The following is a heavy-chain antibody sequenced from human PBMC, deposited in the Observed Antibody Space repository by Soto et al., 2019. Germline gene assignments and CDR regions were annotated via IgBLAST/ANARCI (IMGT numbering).Heavy chain of an antibody. V-gene: IGHV3-23*01. Sequence: VGSLRLSCAASGFTFSSYAMSWVRQAPGKGLEWVSAISGSGGSTYYADSVKGRFTISRDNSKNTLYLQMNSLRAEDTAVYYCAKDRYYYDSSGYYYVWYAFDIWGQGTMVTVS. D-gene: IGHD3-22*01. CDR3: AKDRYYYDSSGYYYVWYAFDI. CDR1: GFTFSSYA. J-gene: IGHJ3*02. CDR2: ISGSGGST.